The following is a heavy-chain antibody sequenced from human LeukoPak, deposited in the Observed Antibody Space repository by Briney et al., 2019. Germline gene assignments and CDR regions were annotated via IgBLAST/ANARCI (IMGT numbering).Heavy chain of an antibody. CDR1: GFTFSSYA. CDR3: AKEHGDYDMAYKYYFDY. Sequence: GRSLRLSCAASGFTFSSYAMHWVRQAPGKGLEWVAVISYDGSNKYYADSVKGRFTISRDNSKNTLYLQMNSLRAEDTAVYYCAKEHGDYDMAYKYYFDYWGQGTLVTVSS. J-gene: IGHJ4*02. CDR2: ISYDGSNK. V-gene: IGHV3-30*04. D-gene: IGHD4-17*01.